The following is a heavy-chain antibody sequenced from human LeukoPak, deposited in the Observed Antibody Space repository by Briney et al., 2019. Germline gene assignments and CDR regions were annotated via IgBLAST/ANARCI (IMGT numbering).Heavy chain of an antibody. CDR1: GGTFSSYA. V-gene: IGHV1-69*13. D-gene: IGHD2-2*02. Sequence: ASVKVSCKASGGTFSSYANSWVRHAPGQGLEWMGGIIPIFGTANYAQKFQGRVTITADESTSTAYMELSSLRSEDTAVYYCAIGYCSSTSCYNQGYWGQGTLVTVSS. CDR2: IIPIFGTA. J-gene: IGHJ4*02. CDR3: AIGYCSSTSCYNQGY.